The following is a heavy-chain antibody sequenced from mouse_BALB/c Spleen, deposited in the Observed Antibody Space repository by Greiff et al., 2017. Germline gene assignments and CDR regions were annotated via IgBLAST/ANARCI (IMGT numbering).Heavy chain of an antibody. CDR3: ARADGYYDYYAMDY. J-gene: IGHJ4*01. CDR2: IWGDGST. V-gene: IGHV2-6-7*01. D-gene: IGHD2-3*01. CDR1: GFSLTGYG. Sequence: VQLKESGPGLVAPSQSLSITCTVSGFSLTGYGVNWVRQPPGKGLEWLGMIWGDGSTDYNSALKSRLSISKDNSKSQVFLKMNSLQTDDTARYYCARADGYYDYYAMDYWGQGTSVTVSS.